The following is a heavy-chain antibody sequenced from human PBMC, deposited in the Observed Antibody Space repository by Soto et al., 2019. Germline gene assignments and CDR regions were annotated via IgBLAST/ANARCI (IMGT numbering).Heavy chain of an antibody. J-gene: IGHJ3*02. D-gene: IGHD6-19*01. Sequence: PGGSLRLSCAASGFTVSHYWMHWVRQVPVNDLVLVSRSNGYVSLAVFADAVKGRFTMCGYKTNNCRLLQMSSVRGDETAVYYCTRGHQQWLNAFDIWGQGTMVTVSS. CDR3: TRGHQQWLNAFDI. CDR1: GFTVSHYW. V-gene: IGHV3-74*03. CDR2: SNGYVSLA.